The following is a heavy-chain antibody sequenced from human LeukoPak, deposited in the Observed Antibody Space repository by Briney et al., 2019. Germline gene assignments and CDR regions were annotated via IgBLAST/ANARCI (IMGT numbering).Heavy chain of an antibody. CDR2: INPSGGST. J-gene: IGHJ3*02. CDR3: ARVGPDDAFDI. V-gene: IGHV1-46*01. CDR1: GYTFTSYY. Sequence: ASVKVSCKTSGYTFTSYYMHWVRQAPGQGLEWMGIINPSGGSTSYAQKFQGRVTMTRDMSTSTAYMELRSLRSDDTAVYYCARVGPDDAFDIWGQGTMVTVSS.